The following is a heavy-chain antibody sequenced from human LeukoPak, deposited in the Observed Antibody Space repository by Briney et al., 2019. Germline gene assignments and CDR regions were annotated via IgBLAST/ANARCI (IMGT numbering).Heavy chain of an antibody. CDR1: GFTFSNHA. CDR2: ISSNGGST. V-gene: IGHV3-64*01. Sequence: PGRSLRLSCAASGFTFSNHATHWVRQGPGKGLEYVSAISSNGGSTYYANSVKGRFTISRDNSKNTLYLQMDSLRAEDMAVYYCARDRYYDSSGPIDYWGQGTLVTVSS. J-gene: IGHJ4*02. D-gene: IGHD3-22*01. CDR3: ARDRYYDSSGPIDY.